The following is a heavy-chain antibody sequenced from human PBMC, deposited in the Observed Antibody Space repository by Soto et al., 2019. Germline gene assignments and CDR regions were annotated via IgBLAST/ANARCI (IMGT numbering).Heavy chain of an antibody. CDR1: GFTLSSYG. CDR3: ARGAFYHGSGSYFPLDY. D-gene: IGHD3-10*01. Sequence: GGSLRLSCAASGFTLSSYGMSWVRQAPGRGLEWVSAISGSGATTYYADSVKGRFTISRDNSKNTVYQQMNSLRAEDTAVYYCARGAFYHGSGSYFPLDYWGQGTPVTVSS. CDR2: ISGSGATT. J-gene: IGHJ4*02. V-gene: IGHV3-23*01.